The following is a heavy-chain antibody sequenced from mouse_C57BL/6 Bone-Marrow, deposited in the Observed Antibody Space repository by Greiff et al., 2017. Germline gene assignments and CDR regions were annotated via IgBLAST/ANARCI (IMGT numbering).Heavy chain of an antibody. CDR2: IRSKSNNYAT. CDR3: VRLRLRGYFDV. V-gene: IGHV10-1*01. CDR1: GFSFNTYA. D-gene: IGHD1-2*01. J-gene: IGHJ1*03. Sequence: EVKLVESGGGLVQPKGSLKLSCAASGFSFNTYAMNWVRQAPGKGLEWVARIRSKSNNYATYYADSVKDRFTISRDDSESMLYLQMNNLKTEDTAMYYCVRLRLRGYFDVWGTGTTVTVSS.